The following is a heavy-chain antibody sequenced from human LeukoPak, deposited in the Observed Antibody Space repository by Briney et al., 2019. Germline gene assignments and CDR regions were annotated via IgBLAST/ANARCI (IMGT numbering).Heavy chain of an antibody. CDR1: GYSFPKYW. Sequence: GGSLRLSRKGSGYSFPKYWIGWVRQMPGKGLEWLGIIYPGDSETRYSPSFQGQVTISADKSISTAYLQWSSLKASDTAIYYCARLSEVVTGTGYFDFWGQGTLVTVSS. J-gene: IGHJ4*02. CDR3: ARLSEVVTGTGYFDF. D-gene: IGHD1-20*01. V-gene: IGHV5-51*01. CDR2: IYPGDSET.